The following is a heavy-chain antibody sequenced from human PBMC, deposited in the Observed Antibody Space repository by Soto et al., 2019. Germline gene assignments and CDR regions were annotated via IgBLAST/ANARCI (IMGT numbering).Heavy chain of an antibody. Sequence: PGGSLRLSCAASGFTFSSYAMHWVRQAPGKGLEWVAVISYDGSNKYYADSVKGRFTISRDNSKNTLYLQMNSLRAEDTAVYYCARGTRVVEMATINYWGQGTLVTVYS. D-gene: IGHD5-12*01. CDR2: ISYDGSNK. J-gene: IGHJ4*02. CDR1: GFTFSSYA. CDR3: ARGTRVVEMATINY. V-gene: IGHV3-30-3*01.